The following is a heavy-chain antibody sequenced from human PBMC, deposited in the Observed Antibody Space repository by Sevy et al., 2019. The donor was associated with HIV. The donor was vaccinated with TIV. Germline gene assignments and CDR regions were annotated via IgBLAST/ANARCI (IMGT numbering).Heavy chain of an antibody. CDR2: IWYDGSDK. J-gene: IGHJ4*02. CDR3: ASDIFTGSDY. CDR1: GFTFSSYG. D-gene: IGHD3-9*01. Sequence: GGSLRLSCAASGFTFSSYGMHWVRQAPGKGLEWVAFIWYDGSDKYYSDSVKGRFTISRDNSKNTLYLQMNSLRAADTAVYYCASDIFTGSDYWGQGTLVTVSS. V-gene: IGHV3-30*02.